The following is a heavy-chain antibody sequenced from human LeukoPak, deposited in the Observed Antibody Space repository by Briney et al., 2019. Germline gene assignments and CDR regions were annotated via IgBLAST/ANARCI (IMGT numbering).Heavy chain of an antibody. J-gene: IGHJ3*02. D-gene: IGHD5-24*01. CDR3: AGDYRDWAFDI. Sequence: GGSLRLSCAASGFTFRDYDMNWIRQAPGKGLEWVSHISSTGRRIYYADSVKGRFTISRDNAKNSLFLQINGLRAEDTAVFYCAGDYRDWAFDIWGQGTVVTVSS. CDR2: ISSTGRRI. CDR1: GFTFRDYD. V-gene: IGHV3-11*01.